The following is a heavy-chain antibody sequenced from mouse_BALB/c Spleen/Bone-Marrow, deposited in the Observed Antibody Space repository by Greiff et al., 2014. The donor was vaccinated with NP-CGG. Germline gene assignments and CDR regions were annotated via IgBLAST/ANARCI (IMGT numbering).Heavy chain of an antibody. CDR1: GYTFTSYY. CDR2: IYPGDFNT. V-gene: IGHV1S56*01. Sequence: VQLQQSGPELVKPGASVRISCKASGYTFTSYYIHWVRQRPGQGLEWIGWIYPGDFNTKFNEKFKGKATLTADKSFSTASMQLSSLTSEDSAVYFCARKSQRAYDSMNYWGQGTSVTVSS. J-gene: IGHJ4*01. CDR3: ARKSQRAYDSMNY. D-gene: IGHD2-4*01.